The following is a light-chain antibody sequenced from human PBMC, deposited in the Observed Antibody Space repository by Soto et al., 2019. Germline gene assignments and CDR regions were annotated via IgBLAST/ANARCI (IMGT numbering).Light chain of an antibody. CDR3: TSYAGNNNVV. J-gene: IGLJ3*02. V-gene: IGLV2-8*01. CDR2: EVN. CDR1: SSDVGGYNY. Sequence: QSALTQPPSASGSPGQSVTISCTGTSSDVGGYNYVSWYQQYSGKAPKLMIYEVNKRPPGVPDRFSGSKSGNTASLTVSGLQAEDEADYYCTSYAGNNNVVFGGGTKVTVL.